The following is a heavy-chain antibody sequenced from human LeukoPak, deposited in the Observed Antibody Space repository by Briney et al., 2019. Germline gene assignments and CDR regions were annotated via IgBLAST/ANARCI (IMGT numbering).Heavy chain of an antibody. CDR1: GFTFSNYS. CDR2: ISSSSTV. CDR3: ARDYCSGPKCYFIDY. J-gene: IGHJ4*02. Sequence: GGALRLSCAASGFTFSNYSMNSVRQAPGKGLEWVSYISSSSTVYYAGSVRGRFTISRDNAKNSLFLQMNSLRAEDTAVYYCARDYCSGPKCYFIDYWGQGALVTVSS. V-gene: IGHV3-48*04. D-gene: IGHD2-15*01.